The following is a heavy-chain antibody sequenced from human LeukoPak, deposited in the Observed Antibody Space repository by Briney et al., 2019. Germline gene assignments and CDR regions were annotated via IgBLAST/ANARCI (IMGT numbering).Heavy chain of an antibody. CDR2: IYYSGST. D-gene: IGHD6-6*01. Sequence: SETLSLTCTVSGGSISSSSYYWGWIRQPPGKGLEWIGRIYYSGSTYYNPSLKSRVTISVDTSKNQFSLKLSSVTAADTAVYYCARQDVGIAARPFDYWGQGTLVTVSS. CDR1: GGSISSSSYY. CDR3: ARQDVGIAARPFDY. V-gene: IGHV4-39*01. J-gene: IGHJ4*02.